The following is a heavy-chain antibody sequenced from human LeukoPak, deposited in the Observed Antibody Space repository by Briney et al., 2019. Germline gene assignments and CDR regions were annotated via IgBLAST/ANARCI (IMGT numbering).Heavy chain of an antibody. CDR2: ISSSGTTI. Sequence: PGGSLRLSCAASGFSFNTYEMNWVRQAPGKGLEWVSYISSSGTTIYYADSVKGRFTISRDNAKNSLYLQMNSLRAEDTAVYYCARDPSPRFDPWGQGTLVTVSS. J-gene: IGHJ5*02. CDR1: GFSFNTYE. CDR3: ARDPSPRFDP. V-gene: IGHV3-48*03.